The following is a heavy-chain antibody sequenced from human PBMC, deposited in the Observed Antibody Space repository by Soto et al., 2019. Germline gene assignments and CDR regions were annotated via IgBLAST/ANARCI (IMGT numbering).Heavy chain of an antibody. Sequence: PGGSLRLSCAASGFPFSSYSMNWVRQAPGKGLDWVLYIISSSSTIYYSASMKGRFTIFXENSKNSLFLQMNRLRDEDTGLFYWARHCPNHYDFWIGYSGPWYFDLWGRGTLLTVSS. D-gene: IGHD3-3*01. J-gene: IGHJ2*01. V-gene: IGHV3-48*02. CDR1: GFPFSSYS. CDR2: IISSSSTI. CDR3: ARHCPNHYDFWIGYSGPWYFDL.